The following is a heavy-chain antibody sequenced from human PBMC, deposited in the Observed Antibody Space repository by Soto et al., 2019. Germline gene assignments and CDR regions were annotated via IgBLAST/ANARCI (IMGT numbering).Heavy chain of an antibody. CDR2: ISGSGGST. J-gene: IGHJ4*02. Sequence: EVQLLESGGGLVQPGGSLRLSCAASGFTFSSYAMSWVRQAPGKGLEWVSAISGSGGSTYYADSVKGRFTISRDNSKNTLYLQMNSLRAEDTAVYYCAKVDQVVAASVYYFDYWGQGTLVTVSS. V-gene: IGHV3-23*01. D-gene: IGHD2-15*01. CDR3: AKVDQVVAASVYYFDY. CDR1: GFTFSSYA.